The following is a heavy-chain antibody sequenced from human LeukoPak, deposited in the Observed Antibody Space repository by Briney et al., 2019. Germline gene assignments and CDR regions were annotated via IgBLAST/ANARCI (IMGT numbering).Heavy chain of an antibody. Sequence: GGSLRLSCAGSGFTVSRNYMTWVRQAPGKGLEWVSLIYSSGTTYYADSVKGRFTISRDNSKNTLYLQMNSLRADDMAVYYCARRGELVSNAFDICGQGTMVTVSS. CDR1: GFTVSRNY. CDR2: IYSSGTT. D-gene: IGHD1-1*01. CDR3: ARRGELVSNAFDI. V-gene: IGHV3-66*01. J-gene: IGHJ3*02.